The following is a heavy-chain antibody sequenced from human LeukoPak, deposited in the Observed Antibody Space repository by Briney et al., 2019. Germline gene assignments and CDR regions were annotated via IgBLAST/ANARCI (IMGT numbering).Heavy chain of an antibody. J-gene: IGHJ4*02. V-gene: IGHV3-30*18. CDR3: AKDVESHPDY. CDR2: ISYDGSNK. D-gene: IGHD3-3*01. Sequence: GRSLRLSCAASGFTFSSYGMHWVRQAPGKGLEWVAVISYDGSNKYYADSVKGRFTISRDNSKNTLYLQMNSLRAEDTAVYYCAKDVESHPDYWGQGTLVTVSS. CDR1: GFTFSSYG.